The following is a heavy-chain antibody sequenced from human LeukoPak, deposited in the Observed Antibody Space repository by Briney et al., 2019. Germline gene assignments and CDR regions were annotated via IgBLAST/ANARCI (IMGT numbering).Heavy chain of an antibody. Sequence: PGGSLRLSCAASGFTFSTYAMHWVRQAPGKGLEWVAFVRYDGNYKYYADSVKGRFTISRDNSKDTLYLQMNSLRTEVTAVYYCTKGDDYGANTRLPKYNWFDPWGQGTLVTVSS. J-gene: IGHJ5*02. CDR1: GFTFSTYA. CDR3: TKGDDYGANTRLPKYNWFDP. D-gene: IGHD4-23*01. V-gene: IGHV3-30*02. CDR2: VRYDGNYK.